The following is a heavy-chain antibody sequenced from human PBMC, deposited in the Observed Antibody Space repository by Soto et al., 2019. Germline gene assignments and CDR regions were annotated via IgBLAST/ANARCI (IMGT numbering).Heavy chain of an antibody. D-gene: IGHD6-19*01. CDR3: ARSGYSSGWYHWYFDL. CDR1: GYTFTNYA. V-gene: IGHV1-3*01. CDR2: INGGNGNT. Sequence: QVQLVQSGAEVKKPGASVKVSCKASGYTFTNYAIHWVRQAPGQRLEWMGWINGGNGNTKYSQKFQGRVTITRDTSASTAYMELSSLRSEATAVFDCARSGYSSGWYHWYFDLWGRGTLVTVSS. J-gene: IGHJ2*01.